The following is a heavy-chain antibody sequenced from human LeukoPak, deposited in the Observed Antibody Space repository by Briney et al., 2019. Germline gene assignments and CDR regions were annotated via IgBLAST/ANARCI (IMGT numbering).Heavy chain of an antibody. CDR2: ISYDGSNK. CDR1: GFTFSNYA. CDR3: AKDRFGIIAARYYFDY. V-gene: IGHV3-30-3*01. D-gene: IGHD6-6*01. Sequence: GRSLRLSCAASGFTFSNYALPWVRQAPGKGLEWVAVISYDGSNKYYADSVKGRFTISRDNSKNTLYLQMNSLRAEDTAVYYCAKDRFGIIAARYYFDYWGQGTLVTVSS. J-gene: IGHJ4*02.